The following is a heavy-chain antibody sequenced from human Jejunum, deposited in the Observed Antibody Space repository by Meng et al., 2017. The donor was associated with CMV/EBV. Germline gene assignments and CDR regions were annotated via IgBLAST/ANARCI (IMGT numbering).Heavy chain of an antibody. J-gene: IGHJ4*02. CDR3: ASYVGSGASRSLGY. Sequence: TCTSCCMHWVRQAPGKGLMWVSRINSDGDTTNYAASVEGLFTIARDNAKHTPFLQRTGPRAEDTAVYYCASYVGSGASRSLGYWGQGSLVTVSS. V-gene: IGHV3-74*01. D-gene: IGHD1-26*01. CDR2: INSDGDTT. CDR1: TCTSCC.